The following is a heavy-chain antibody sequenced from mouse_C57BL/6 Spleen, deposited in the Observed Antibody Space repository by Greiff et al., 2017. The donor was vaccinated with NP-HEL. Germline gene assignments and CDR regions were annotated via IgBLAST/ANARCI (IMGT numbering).Heavy chain of an antibody. D-gene: IGHD4-1*01. V-gene: IGHV5-4*01. J-gene: IGHJ4*01. CDR3: AREGELYYYAMDY. CDR1: GFTFSSYA. Sequence: EVKLMESRGGLVKPGGSLKLSCAASGFTFSSYAMSWVRQTPEKRLEWVATISDGGSYTYYPDNVKGRFTISRDNAKNNLYLQMSHLKSEDTAMYYCAREGELYYYAMDYWGQGTSVTVSS. CDR2: ISDGGSYT.